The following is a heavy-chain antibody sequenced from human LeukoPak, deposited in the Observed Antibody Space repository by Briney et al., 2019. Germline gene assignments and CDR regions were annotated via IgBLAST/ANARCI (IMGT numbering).Heavy chain of an antibody. CDR3: ARQTGWYYYYYMDV. V-gene: IGHV4-39*07. D-gene: IGHD6-19*01. J-gene: IGHJ6*03. CDR2: IYYSGST. CDR1: GGSISSSSYY. Sequence: SETLSLTCTVSGGSISSSSYYWGWIRQPPGKGLEWIGSIYYSGSTYYNPSLKSRVTISVDTSKNQFSLKLSSVTAADTAVYYCARQTGWYYYYYMDVWGKGTTVTVSS.